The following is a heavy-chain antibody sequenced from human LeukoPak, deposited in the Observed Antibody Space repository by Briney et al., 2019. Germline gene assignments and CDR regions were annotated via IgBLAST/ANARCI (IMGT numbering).Heavy chain of an antibody. CDR3: ARDRRQWLANDAFDI. Sequence: SETLSLTCTVSGGSISSYYWSWIRQPAGKGLEWIGRIYTSGSTNYNPSLKSRVTMSVDTSKNQFSLKLSSVTAADTAVYYCARDRRQWLANDAFDIWGQGTMVTVSS. J-gene: IGHJ3*02. V-gene: IGHV4-4*07. CDR1: GGSISSYY. CDR2: IYTSGST. D-gene: IGHD6-19*01.